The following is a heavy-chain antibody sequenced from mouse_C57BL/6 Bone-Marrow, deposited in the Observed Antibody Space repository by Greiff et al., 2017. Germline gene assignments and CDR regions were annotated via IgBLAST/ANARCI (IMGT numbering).Heavy chain of an antibody. CDR1: GFSLTSYG. V-gene: IGHV2-2*01. Sequence: QVHVKQSGPGLVQPSQSLSITCTVSGFSLTSYGVHWVRQSPGKGLEWLGVIWSGGSTDYNAAFISRLSISKDNSKSQVFFKMNSLQADDTAIYYCARKRDGSLSYAMDYWGQGTSVTVSS. CDR3: ARKRDGSLSYAMDY. D-gene: IGHD1-1*01. CDR2: IWSGGST. J-gene: IGHJ4*01.